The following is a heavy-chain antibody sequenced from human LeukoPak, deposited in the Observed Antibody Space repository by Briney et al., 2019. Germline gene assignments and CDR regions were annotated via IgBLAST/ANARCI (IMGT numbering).Heavy chain of an antibody. CDR3: AKAFSSSWDEAYFDY. D-gene: IGHD6-13*01. Sequence: GSLRLSRAASGFTFSSYAMSWVRQAPGKGLEWVSAISGSSGSTYYADSVKGRFTISRDNSKNTLYLQMNSLRAEDTAVYYCAKAFSSSWDEAYFDYWGQGTLVTVSS. CDR2: ISGSSGST. J-gene: IGHJ4*02. CDR1: GFTFSSYA. V-gene: IGHV3-23*01.